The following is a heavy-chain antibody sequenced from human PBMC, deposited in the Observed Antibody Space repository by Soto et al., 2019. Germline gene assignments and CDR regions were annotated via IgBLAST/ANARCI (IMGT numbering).Heavy chain of an antibody. D-gene: IGHD4-17*01. V-gene: IGHV4-39*01. CDR1: GGSISSSSYY. Sequence: QLQLQESGPGLVKPSETLSLTCTVSGGSISSSSYYWGWIRQPPGKGLEWIGSIYYSGSTYYNPSLKSRVTISVDTSKNQFSLKLSSVTAADTAVYYCARHLFATVTRPWWFDPWGQGTLVTVSS. CDR3: ARHLFATVTRPWWFDP. J-gene: IGHJ5*02. CDR2: IYYSGST.